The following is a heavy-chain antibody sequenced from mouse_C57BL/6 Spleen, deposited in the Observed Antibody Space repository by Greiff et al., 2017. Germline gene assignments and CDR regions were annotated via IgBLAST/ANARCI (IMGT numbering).Heavy chain of an antibody. CDR3: ARDGDGLFDY. V-gene: IGHV5-16*01. CDR2: INYDGSST. Sequence: EVQLVESEGGLVQPGSSMTLSCTASGFTFSDYYMAWVRQVPEKGLEWVANINYDGSSTYYLDSLKSRFIISRDNAKNILYLQMSSLKSEDTATYYCARDGDGLFDYWGQGTTLTVSS. CDR1: GFTFSDYY. J-gene: IGHJ2*01. D-gene: IGHD2-13*01.